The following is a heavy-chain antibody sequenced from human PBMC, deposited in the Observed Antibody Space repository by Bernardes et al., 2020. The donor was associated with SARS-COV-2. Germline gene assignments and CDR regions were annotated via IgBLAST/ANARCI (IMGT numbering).Heavy chain of an antibody. V-gene: IGHV3-23*01. CDR2: ISGSGRDT. J-gene: IGHJ5*02. CDR3: AREEELAAAGSS. D-gene: IGHD6-13*01. CDR1: GFNFRSYA. Sequence: GGSLRLSCGVSGFNFRSYAMSWVRQAPGKGLEWVSSISGSGRDTYYADSVKGRFTVSRDNSMHTLYLQMHSLRAEDTAVYYCAREEELAAAGSSWGQGTLVTVSS.